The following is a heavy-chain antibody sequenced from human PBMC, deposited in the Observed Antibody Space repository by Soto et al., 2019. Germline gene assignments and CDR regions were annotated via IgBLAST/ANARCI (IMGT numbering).Heavy chain of an antibody. J-gene: IGHJ6*02. D-gene: IGHD6-13*01. CDR3: ARDWIAAAGTGGYYYYGMDV. Sequence: VAVIWYDGSNKYYADSVKGRFTISRDNSKNTLYLQMNSLRAEDTAVYYCARDWIAAAGTGGYYYYGMDVWGQGTTVTVSS. V-gene: IGHV3-33*01. CDR2: IWYDGSNK.